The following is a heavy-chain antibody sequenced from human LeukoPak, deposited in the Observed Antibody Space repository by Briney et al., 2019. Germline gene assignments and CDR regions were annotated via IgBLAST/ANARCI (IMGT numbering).Heavy chain of an antibody. D-gene: IGHD2-2*01. V-gene: IGHV4-61*01. CDR1: GGSVSSGSYY. Sequence: SETLSLTCTVSGGSVSSGSYYWSWIRQPPGKGLEWIGYIYYSGSTNCNPSLKSRVTISVDTSKNQFSLKLSSVTAADTAVYYCASTSAAMGRYFQHWGQGTLVTVSS. CDR3: ASTSAAMGRYFQH. CDR2: IYYSGST. J-gene: IGHJ1*01.